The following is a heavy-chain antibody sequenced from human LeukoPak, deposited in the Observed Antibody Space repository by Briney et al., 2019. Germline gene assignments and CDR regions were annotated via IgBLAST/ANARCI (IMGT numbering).Heavy chain of an antibody. Sequence: PGGSLRLSCAASGFTLNSYLMSWVRQPPGKGLEWIGEINHSGSTNYNPSLKSRVTISVDTSKNQFSLKLSSVTAADTAVYYCARGPPHYDFWSGSAGYMDVWGKGTTVTVSS. CDR3: ARGPPHYDFWSGSAGYMDV. J-gene: IGHJ6*03. D-gene: IGHD3-3*01. CDR2: INHSGST. V-gene: IGHV4-34*01. CDR1: GFTLNSYL.